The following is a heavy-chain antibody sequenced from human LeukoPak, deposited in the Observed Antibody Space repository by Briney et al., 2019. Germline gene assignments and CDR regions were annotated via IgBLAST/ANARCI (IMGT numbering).Heavy chain of an antibody. CDR1: GYTFTGYY. CDR3: ARDPSDPEHGYYYDGSPRKKPFGY. J-gene: IGHJ4*02. D-gene: IGHD3-22*01. CDR2: INPNSGGT. Sequence: GASVKVSCKASGYTFTGYYMHWVRQAPGQGLEWMGWINPNSGGTNYAQKFQGRVTMTRDTSISTAYMELSRLRSDDTAVYYCARDPSDPEHGYYYDGSPRKKPFGYWGQGTLVTVSS. V-gene: IGHV1-2*02.